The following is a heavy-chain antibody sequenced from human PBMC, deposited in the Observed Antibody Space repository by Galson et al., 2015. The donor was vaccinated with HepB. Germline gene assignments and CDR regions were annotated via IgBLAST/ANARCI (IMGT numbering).Heavy chain of an antibody. CDR1: GDSISSGSFY. J-gene: IGHJ4*02. V-gene: IGHV4-61*02. CDR3: ARSGPFYDFWSGPTDYSDS. D-gene: IGHD3-3*01. Sequence: TLSLTCTVSGDSISSGSFYWTWIRQPAGKGLEWVGRIHASGRTNYNPSLQSRLTMSVDTSKNQFSLNLSSVTAADTAMYYCARSGPFYDFWSGPTDYSDSWGQGILVTVSS. CDR2: IHASGRT.